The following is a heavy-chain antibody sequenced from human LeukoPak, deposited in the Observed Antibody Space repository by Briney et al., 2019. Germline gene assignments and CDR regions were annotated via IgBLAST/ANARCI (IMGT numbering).Heavy chain of an antibody. Sequence: EASVNVSCKASGYTFLDYYMHWVRQAPGQGLEWMGWINPNSGGTNYAQKFQGRVTVTRDTSISTVYMDLSGLTSDDTAMYYCARVRPCTTATCYRWFDPWGQGTLVTVSS. V-gene: IGHV1-2*02. CDR2: INPNSGGT. J-gene: IGHJ5*02. D-gene: IGHD2-2*01. CDR1: GYTFLDYY. CDR3: ARVRPCTTATCYRWFDP.